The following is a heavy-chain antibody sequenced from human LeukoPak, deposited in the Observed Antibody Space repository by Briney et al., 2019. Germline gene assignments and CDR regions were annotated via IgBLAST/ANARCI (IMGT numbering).Heavy chain of an antibody. D-gene: IGHD1-14*01. CDR2: ISSSGGST. J-gene: IGHJ4*02. CDR1: GFTFSNYV. Sequence: PGGSLRLSCAASGFTFSNYVMSWVRQAPGKGLEWVSGISSSGGSTYYADSGTGRFTASRDNSKNMLFLQMNSLRVEDTAVYHCAPMKAGGKWGQGALVIVSS. CDR3: APMKAGGK. V-gene: IGHV3-23*01.